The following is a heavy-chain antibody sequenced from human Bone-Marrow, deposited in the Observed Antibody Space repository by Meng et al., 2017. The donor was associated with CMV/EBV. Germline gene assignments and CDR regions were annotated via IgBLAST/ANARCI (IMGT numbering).Heavy chain of an antibody. D-gene: IGHD5-12*01. J-gene: IGHJ4*02. CDR1: GFTFSSYW. Sequence: GEALKISCAASGFTFSSYWMSWVRQAPGKGLEWVSYISCSSSTIYYADSVKGRFTISRDNAKNSLYLKMNSLRAEDTAVYYCVLGGATTPFDYWGQGTLVTVSS. CDR3: VLGGATTPFDY. V-gene: IGHV3-48*04. CDR2: ISCSSSTI.